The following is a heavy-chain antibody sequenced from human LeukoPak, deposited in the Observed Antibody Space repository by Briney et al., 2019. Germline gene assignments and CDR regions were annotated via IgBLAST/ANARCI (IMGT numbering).Heavy chain of an antibody. J-gene: IGHJ1*01. CDR3: AKDKGYYYDSSSSPRFQH. V-gene: IGHV3-9*01. D-gene: IGHD3-22*01. CDR1: GFTFDDYA. CDR2: ISWNSGSI. Sequence: GGSLRLSCAASGFTFDDYAMHWVRQVPGKGLEWVSGISWNSGSIGNADSVKGRFIISRDNAKNSLHLQMNSLRAEDTALYYCAKDKGYYYDSSSSPRFQHWGQGTLVTVS.